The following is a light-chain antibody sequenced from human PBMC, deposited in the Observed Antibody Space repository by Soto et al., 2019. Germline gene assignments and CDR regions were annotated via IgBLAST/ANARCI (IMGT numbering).Light chain of an antibody. V-gene: IGKV3-20*01. Sequence: EIVLTQSPGTLSLSPGERATLSCRASQSVSSSYLAWYQQKPGQAPRLLMYGASSRATGIPDRFSGSESGTDFTLTISRLEPEDFAVYYCQQYGSSPWTFGQGTKVEIK. CDR3: QQYGSSPWT. J-gene: IGKJ1*01. CDR1: QSVSSSY. CDR2: GAS.